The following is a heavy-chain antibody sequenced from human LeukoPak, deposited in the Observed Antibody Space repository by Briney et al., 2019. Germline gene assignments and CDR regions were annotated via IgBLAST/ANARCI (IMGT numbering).Heavy chain of an antibody. Sequence: TSETLSLTCTVSGGSISSSSYYWGWIRQPPGKGLEWNGSIYYSGGTYYNPSLKSRVTISVDTSKNQFSLKLSSVTAADTAVYYCARPSSYSYGYNYWGQGTLVTVSS. D-gene: IGHD5-18*01. CDR1: GGSISSSSYY. V-gene: IGHV4-39*01. CDR2: IYYSGGT. J-gene: IGHJ4*02. CDR3: ARPSSYSYGYNY.